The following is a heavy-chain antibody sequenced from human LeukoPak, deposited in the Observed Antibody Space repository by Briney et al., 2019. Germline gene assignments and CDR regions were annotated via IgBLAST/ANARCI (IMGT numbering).Heavy chain of an antibody. Sequence: GASVKVSCKASGGTFSSYAISWVRQAPGQGLEWMGGIIPIFGTANYAQKFQGRVTITTDESTSTAYMELSSLRSEDTAVYYCARENRVVPAANDAFDIWGQGTMVTVSS. CDR1: GGTFSSYA. V-gene: IGHV1-69*05. CDR2: IIPIFGTA. J-gene: IGHJ3*02. D-gene: IGHD2-2*01. CDR3: ARENRVVPAANDAFDI.